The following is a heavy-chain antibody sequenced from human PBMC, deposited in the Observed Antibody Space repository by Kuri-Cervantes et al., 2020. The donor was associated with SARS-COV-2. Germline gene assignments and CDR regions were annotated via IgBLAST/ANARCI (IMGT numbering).Heavy chain of an antibody. J-gene: IGHJ6*02. CDR1: GFTFSSYG. Sequence: GESLKISCAAFGFTFSSYGMNWVRQAPGKGLEWVSSISSSSSYIYYADSVKGRFTISRDNAKNSLYLQMNSLRAEDTAVYYCARDSVAEHYYYGMDVWGQGTTVTVSS. V-gene: IGHV3-21*01. CDR3: ARDSVAEHYYYGMDV. CDR2: ISSSSSYI. D-gene: IGHD1-14*01.